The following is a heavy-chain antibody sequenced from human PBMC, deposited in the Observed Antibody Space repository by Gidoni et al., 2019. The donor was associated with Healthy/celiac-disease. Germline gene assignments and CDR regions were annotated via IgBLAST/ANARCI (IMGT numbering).Heavy chain of an antibody. D-gene: IGHD2-2*01. CDR1: GFTFSNAW. CDR3: TTNRWDCSSTSCYHYYYYGMDV. V-gene: IGHV3-15*01. J-gene: IGHJ6*02. Sequence: EVQLVESGGGLVKPGGSPRLSCAASGFTFSNAWMSWVRQAPGKGLEWVGRIKSKTDGGTTDYAAPVKGRFTISRDDSKNTLYLQMNSLKTEDTAVYYCTTNRWDCSSTSCYHYYYYGMDVWGQGTTVTVSS. CDR2: IKSKTDGGTT.